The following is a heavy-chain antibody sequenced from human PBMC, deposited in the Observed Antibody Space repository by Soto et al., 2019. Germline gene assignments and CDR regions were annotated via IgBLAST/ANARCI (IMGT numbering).Heavy chain of an antibody. D-gene: IGHD6-13*01. J-gene: IGHJ4*02. V-gene: IGHV1-18*01. CDR3: ARAPSIAAAGKVFEY. CDR2: ISAYNGNT. Sequence: ASVKVSCKASCYTFTSYGISLVRHAPGQWLEWIGWISAYNGNTNYAQKLEGRVTMTTDTSTSTAYMELRSLRSDDTAVYYCARAPSIAAAGKVFEYWGQGTLVTVSS. CDR1: CYTFTSYG.